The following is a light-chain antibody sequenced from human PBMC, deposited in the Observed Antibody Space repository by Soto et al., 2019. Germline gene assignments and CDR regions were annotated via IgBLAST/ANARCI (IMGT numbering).Light chain of an antibody. CDR3: QQYYSAPPPT. CDR1: QSVLYSSNNKNY. CDR2: WAS. Sequence: DIVMTQSPDSLAVSLGERATINCKSSQSVLYSSNNKNYLAWYQQKPGQPPKLLIYWASTRESGVPDRFSGSGSGTDFTLTISSLQAEDVAVYYCQQYYSAPPPTFGQGTKVEIK. V-gene: IGKV4-1*01. J-gene: IGKJ1*01.